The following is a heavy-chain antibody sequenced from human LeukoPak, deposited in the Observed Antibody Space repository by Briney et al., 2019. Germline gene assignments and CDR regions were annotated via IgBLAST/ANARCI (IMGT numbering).Heavy chain of an antibody. CDR2: ISGDGSSTST. Sequence: QPGGSLRLSCAASGFPFSSYWMNWVRQGPGKGLVWVARISGDGSSTSTSYADSVKGRFTISRDNAKRTLYLQMNSLRVEDTAVFYRVNSGDAFDIWGQGTMVTVSS. CDR1: GFPFSSYW. V-gene: IGHV3-74*01. D-gene: IGHD1-14*01. J-gene: IGHJ3*02. CDR3: VNSGDAFDI.